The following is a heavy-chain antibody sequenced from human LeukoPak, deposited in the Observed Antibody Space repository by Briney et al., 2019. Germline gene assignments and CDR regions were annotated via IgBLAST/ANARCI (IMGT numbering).Heavy chain of an antibody. J-gene: IGHJ4*02. CDR2: TSADGGKT. V-gene: IGHV3-64*01. Sequence: GGSLRLSCAASGFTFSSYAMYWVRQAPGKGLEYVSATSADGGKTYYANSLKGRFTISRDNSKNTLYLQMGSLRVEDMALYYCARSIKPGYGLFDYWGQGTLVTVSS. D-gene: IGHD5-18*01. CDR1: GFTFSSYA. CDR3: ARSIKPGYGLFDY.